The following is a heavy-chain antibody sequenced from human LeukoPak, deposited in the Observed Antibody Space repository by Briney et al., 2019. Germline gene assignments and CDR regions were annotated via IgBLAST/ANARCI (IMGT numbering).Heavy chain of an antibody. D-gene: IGHD2-15*01. CDR2: IYHSGNT. Sequence: SETLSLTCTVSGYSISSGYYWGWIRQPPGKGLEWIVSIYHSGNTYYNPSLKSRVTISVDTSKNQFSLKLSSVTAADTAVYYCARIVVVVAATSYYYYYYMDVWGKGTTVTVSS. V-gene: IGHV4-38-2*02. CDR1: GYSISSGYY. J-gene: IGHJ6*03. CDR3: ARIVVVVAATSYYYYYYMDV.